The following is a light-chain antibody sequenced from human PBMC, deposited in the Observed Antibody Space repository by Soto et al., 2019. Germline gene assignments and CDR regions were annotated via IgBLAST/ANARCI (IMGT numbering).Light chain of an antibody. CDR2: GNS. Sequence: QSVLTQPPSVSGAPGQSVTISCTGSSSNIGAGYDVHWYQQFPGAAPKLLIYGNSNRPSGVPDRFSGSKSGTSASLAISGLLAEDEADYYCQSYDGSLYVFGSGTRSPS. CDR3: QSYDGSLYV. J-gene: IGLJ1*01. V-gene: IGLV1-40*01. CDR1: SSNIGAGYD.